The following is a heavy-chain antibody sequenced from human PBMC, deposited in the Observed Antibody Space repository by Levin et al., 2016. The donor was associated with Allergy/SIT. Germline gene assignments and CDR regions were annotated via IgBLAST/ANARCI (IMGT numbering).Heavy chain of an antibody. J-gene: IGHJ4*02. V-gene: IGHV3-66*01. CDR2: IYSGGTT. D-gene: IGHD3-10*01. Sequence: GESLKISCAASGFPVYDNYMSWVRQAPGKGLEWVSVIYSGGTTFYADSVRGRFTISRDTSENTVSLHMEYLRAEDTAVYYCARSLVRRAQFDYWGQGALVTVSS. CDR1: GFPVYDNY. CDR3: ARSLVRRAQFDY.